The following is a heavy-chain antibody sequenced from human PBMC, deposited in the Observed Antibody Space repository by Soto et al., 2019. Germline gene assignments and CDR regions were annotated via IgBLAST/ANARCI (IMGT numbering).Heavy chain of an antibody. CDR2: IKSKTDGGTT. CDR3: TTLLRYFDWSHSPSPLYYMDV. V-gene: IGHV3-15*01. Sequence: GGSVRLSCAASGVTFSNAWMSWVRQAPGKGLEWVGRIKSKTDGGTTDYAAPVKGRFTISRDDSKNTLYLQMNSLKTEDTAVYYCTTLLRYFDWSHSPSPLYYMDVWGKGTTVTVSS. D-gene: IGHD3-9*01. CDR1: GVTFSNAW. J-gene: IGHJ6*03.